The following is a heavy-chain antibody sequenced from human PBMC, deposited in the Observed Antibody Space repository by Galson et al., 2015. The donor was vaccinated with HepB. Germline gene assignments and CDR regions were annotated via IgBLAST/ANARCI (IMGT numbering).Heavy chain of an antibody. D-gene: IGHD6-19*01. CDR1: GYTFTSSG. V-gene: IGHV1-18*01. CDR2: ISAYNGDT. Sequence: SVKVSCKATGYTFTSSGFSWVQQAPGKGLEWMGWISAYNGDTDYAQKFQGRVTMTTDTSTSTVYMELGSLNYDDTAVYYCARDPRVAVAGQFYYFDYWGQGTLVTVSS. CDR3: ARDPRVAVAGQFYYFDY. J-gene: IGHJ4*02.